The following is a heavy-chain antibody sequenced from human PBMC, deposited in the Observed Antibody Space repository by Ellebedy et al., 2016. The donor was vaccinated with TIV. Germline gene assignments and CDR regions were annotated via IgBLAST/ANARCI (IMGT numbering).Heavy chain of an antibody. V-gene: IGHV4-34*01. CDR2: INHSGST. Sequence: SETLSLXXAVYGGSFSGYYWSWIRQPPGKGLEWIGEINHSGSTNYNPSLKSRVTISVDRSKNQFSLKLSSVTAADTAVYYCARGPSGYSGYGGFDYWGQGTLVTVSS. J-gene: IGHJ4*02. CDR3: ARGPSGYSGYGGFDY. D-gene: IGHD5-12*01. CDR1: GGSFSGYY.